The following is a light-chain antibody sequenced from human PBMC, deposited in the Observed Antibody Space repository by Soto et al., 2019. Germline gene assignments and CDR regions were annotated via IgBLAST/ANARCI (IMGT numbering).Light chain of an antibody. Sequence: SYELTQPPSVSVAPGQTATITCGGNNIGIKSVQWYQQKPGQAPVLVVHDDGDRPSGIPERVSGSNSGNTATLTISRVEAGDEADYYCQVWDSSSDHPVFGGGTRSPS. V-gene: IGLV3-21*02. CDR1: NIGIKS. CDR2: DDG. J-gene: IGLJ3*02. CDR3: QVWDSSSDHPV.